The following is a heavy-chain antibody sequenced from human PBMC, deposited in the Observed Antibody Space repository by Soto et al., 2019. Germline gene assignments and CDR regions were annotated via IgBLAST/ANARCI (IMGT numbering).Heavy chain of an antibody. J-gene: IGHJ4*02. CDR2: IRNKGNNYAT. CDR1: GFTFSSYA. V-gene: IGHV3-73*01. CDR3: TSRRDWTAVDPLDY. Sequence: GGSLRLSCAASGFTFSSYAMSWVRQAPGKGLEWVGRIRNKGNNYATAYTASVKGRFTISRDDSKNTVYLQMNSLKIDDTAVYYCTSRRDWTAVDPLDYWGLGTLVTSPQ. D-gene: IGHD5-18*01.